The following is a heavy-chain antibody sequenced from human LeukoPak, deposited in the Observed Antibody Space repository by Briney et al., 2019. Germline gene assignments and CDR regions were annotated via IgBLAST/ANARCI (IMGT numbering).Heavy chain of an antibody. CDR2: INSDGGST. J-gene: IGHJ3*02. D-gene: IGHD2-21*01. CDR3: ATLAYCGGDCYSGAFDI. Sequence: GGSLRLSCAASGFTFSSYWMHWVRQAPGKGLVWVSRINSDGGSTSYADSVKGRFTISRDNAKNTLYLQMNSLRAEDTAVYYCATLAYCGGDCYSGAFDIWGQGTMVTVSS. CDR1: GFTFSSYW. V-gene: IGHV3-74*01.